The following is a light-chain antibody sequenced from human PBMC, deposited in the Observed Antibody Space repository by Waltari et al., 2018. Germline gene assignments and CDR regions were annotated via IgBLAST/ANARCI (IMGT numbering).Light chain of an antibody. CDR3: QQRGNWAPLT. Sequence: ELVLTQSPATLYLSPGERATLSCRASQSVGNFLACYRQKPGQPPRLVIYDVSPRATGTPARFSGSGSGTDFTLTISTIQPEDFAFYFCQQRGNWAPLTFGGGTEVVIK. CDR2: DVS. J-gene: IGKJ4*01. CDR1: QSVGNF. V-gene: IGKV3-11*01.